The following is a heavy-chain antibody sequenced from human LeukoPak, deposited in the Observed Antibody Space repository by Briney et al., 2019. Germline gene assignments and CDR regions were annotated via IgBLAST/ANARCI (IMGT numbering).Heavy chain of an antibody. Sequence: PSETLSLTCAVYGGSFSGYYWSWIRQPPGKGLEWIGEINHSGSTNYNPSLKSRVTISVDTSKNQFSLKLSSVTAADTAVYYCARAQALYDSSGYYYSYYFDYWGQGTLVTVSS. CDR1: GGSFSGYY. CDR3: ARAQALYDSSGYYYSYYFDY. CDR2: INHSGST. D-gene: IGHD3-22*01. V-gene: IGHV4-34*01. J-gene: IGHJ4*02.